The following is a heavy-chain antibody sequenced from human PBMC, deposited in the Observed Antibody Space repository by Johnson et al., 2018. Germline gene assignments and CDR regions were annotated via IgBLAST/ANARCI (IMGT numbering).Heavy chain of an antibody. CDR2: FYNSETT. CDR1: GVSISSYY. V-gene: IGHV4-59*01. J-gene: IGHJ6*03. CDR3: ARGPDSIELDYNYSYMDV. Sequence: QVQLQESGPGLVKPSETLSLTCTVSGVSISSYYWNWIRQPPGKGLEWIGYFYNSETTNYNPSLKSRVTTSVDTSKNQFSLKLTSVPAEDTAVYYCARGPDSIELDYNYSYMDVWGKGTTVTVSS. D-gene: IGHD3-22*01.